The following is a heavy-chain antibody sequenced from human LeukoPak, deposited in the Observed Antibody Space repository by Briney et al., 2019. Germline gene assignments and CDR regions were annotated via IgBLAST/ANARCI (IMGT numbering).Heavy chain of an antibody. V-gene: IGHV3-48*01. CDR1: GFTFSSYS. D-gene: IGHD5-18*01. J-gene: IGHJ6*03. CDR3: ARDGPGYSYGLYYYYMDV. Sequence: GGSLRLSCAASGFTFSSYSMNWVRQAPGKGLEWVSYISSSSSTIYYADSVKGRFTISRDNAKNSLYLQMNSLRAEDTAVYYCARDGPGYSYGLYYYYMDVWGKGTTVTVSS. CDR2: ISSSSSTI.